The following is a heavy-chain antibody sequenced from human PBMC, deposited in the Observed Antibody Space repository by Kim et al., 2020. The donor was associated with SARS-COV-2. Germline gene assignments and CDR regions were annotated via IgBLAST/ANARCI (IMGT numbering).Heavy chain of an antibody. Sequence: SETLSLTCTVSGGSISSYYWSWIRQPPGKGLEWIGYIYYSGSTNYNPSLKSRVTISVDTYKNQFSLKLSSVTAADTAVYYCARGFGIAVAGTVGTFDPWGQGTLVTVSS. J-gene: IGHJ5*02. V-gene: IGHV4-59*01. CDR2: IYYSGST. CDR3: ARGFGIAVAGTVGTFDP. D-gene: IGHD6-19*01. CDR1: GGSISSYY.